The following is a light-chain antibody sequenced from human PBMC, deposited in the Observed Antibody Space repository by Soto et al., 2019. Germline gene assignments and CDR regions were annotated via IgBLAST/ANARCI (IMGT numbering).Light chain of an antibody. Sequence: DIQMTQSPSTLSASVGDRVTITCRASQSISSWLAWYQQKPGKAPKLLIYDASSLESGVPSRFSGSGSGTEFTLTISSPPPDDFATYYCQQYNSYTLTFGGGTKVEIK. CDR1: QSISSW. CDR2: DAS. V-gene: IGKV1-5*01. J-gene: IGKJ4*01. CDR3: QQYNSYTLT.